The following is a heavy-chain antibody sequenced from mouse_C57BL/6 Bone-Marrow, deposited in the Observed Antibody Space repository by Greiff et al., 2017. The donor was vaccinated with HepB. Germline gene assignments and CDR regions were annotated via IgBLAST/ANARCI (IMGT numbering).Heavy chain of an antibody. J-gene: IGHJ1*03. CDR3: ARGTTVLAARYFDV. D-gene: IGHD1-1*01. CDR1: GYTFTSYW. V-gene: IGHV1-59*01. Sequence: QVQLQQPGAELVRPGTSVKLSCKASGYTFTSYWMHWVKQRPGQGLEWIGVIDPSDSYTNYNQKFKGKATLTVDTSSSTAYMQLSSLTAEDSAVYYCARGTTVLAARYFDVWGTGTPVTVSS. CDR2: IDPSDSYT.